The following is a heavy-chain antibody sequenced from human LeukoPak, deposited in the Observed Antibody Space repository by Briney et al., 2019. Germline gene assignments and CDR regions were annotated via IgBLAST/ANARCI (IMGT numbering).Heavy chain of an antibody. J-gene: IGHJ5*02. V-gene: IGHV5-51*01. Sequence: GESLKISCKGSGYSFGSYWIAWVRQMPGKGLEWMGIIYPDDSDTRYSPSFQGQVTISAVKSISTAYLQWSSLKASDTAMYYCARDLAAAGTGNWFGPWGQGTLVTVSS. D-gene: IGHD6-13*01. CDR3: ARDLAAAGTGNWFGP. CDR1: GYSFGSYW. CDR2: IYPDDSDT.